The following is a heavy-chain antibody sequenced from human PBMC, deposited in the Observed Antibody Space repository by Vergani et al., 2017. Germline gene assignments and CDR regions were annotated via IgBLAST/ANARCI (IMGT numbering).Heavy chain of an antibody. Sequence: VQLVESGGGLVQPGRSLRLSCAASGFTFSSYAMSWVRQAPGKGLEWVAVISYDGSNKYYADSVKGRFTISRDNSKNTLYLQMNSLRAEDTAVYYCARGKLELDYWGQGTLVTVSS. CDR2: ISYDGSNK. CDR3: ARGKLELDY. J-gene: IGHJ4*02. CDR1: GFTFSSYA. D-gene: IGHD1-1*01. V-gene: IGHV3-30-3*01.